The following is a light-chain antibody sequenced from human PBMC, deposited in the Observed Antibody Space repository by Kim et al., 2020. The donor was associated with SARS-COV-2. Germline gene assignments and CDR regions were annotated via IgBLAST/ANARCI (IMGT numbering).Light chain of an antibody. CDR2: TNN. CDR3: AAWDDSLNGVV. V-gene: IGLV1-44*01. CDR1: SSNIGSNP. J-gene: IGLJ2*01. Sequence: QSVLTQPPSASGTPGQRVTISCSGSSSNIGSNPVNWYQQFPGTAPKLLIYTNNQWPSGVPDRFSGSKSGTSASLAISGLQSEDEAVYYCAAWDDSLNGVVFGGGTKVTVL.